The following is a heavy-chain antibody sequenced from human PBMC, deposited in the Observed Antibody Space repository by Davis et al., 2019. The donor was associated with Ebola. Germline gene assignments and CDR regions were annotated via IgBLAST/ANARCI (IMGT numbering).Heavy chain of an antibody. Sequence: PGGSLRLSCAASGFTFSSYAMSWVRQAPGKGLEWVSAISGSGGSTYYADSVKGRFTISRDNSKNTLYLQMNSLRAEDTALYYCAKETLGYYGSGRTSYYYYGMDVWGQGTTVTVSS. V-gene: IGHV3-23*01. CDR3: AKETLGYYGSGRTSYYYYGMDV. CDR1: GFTFSSYA. D-gene: IGHD3-10*01. J-gene: IGHJ6*02. CDR2: ISGSGGST.